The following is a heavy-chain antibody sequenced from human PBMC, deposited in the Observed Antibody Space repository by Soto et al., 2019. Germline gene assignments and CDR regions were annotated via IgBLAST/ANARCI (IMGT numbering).Heavy chain of an antibody. J-gene: IGHJ5*02. V-gene: IGHV1-24*01. CDR1: GYTLTELS. CDR3: ATVLLYSAAAGTVGPWLDP. CDR2: FDPEDGET. D-gene: IGHD6-13*01. Sequence: ASVKVSCKVSGYTLTELSMHWVRQAPGKGLEWMGGFDPEDGETIYAQKFQGRVTMTEDTSTDTAYMELSSLRSEDTAVYYCATVLLYSAAAGTVGPWLDPWGPGTLLTVST.